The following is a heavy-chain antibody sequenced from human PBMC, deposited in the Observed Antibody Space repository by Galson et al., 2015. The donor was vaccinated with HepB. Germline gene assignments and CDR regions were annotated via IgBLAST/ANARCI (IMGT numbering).Heavy chain of an antibody. D-gene: IGHD1-14*01. CDR1: GFDFNNAW. V-gene: IGHV3-15*07. J-gene: IGHJ3*02. Sequence: SLRLSCAASGFDFNNAWMNWVRQASGKGLEWVGRIRSKTAGGTTIYAAAVKGRFTISRHDSKNTLYLQMDSLKTEDTAVYYCTTGPPVVSPEDEDVFDIWGQGTMVTVSS. CDR2: IRSKTAGGTT. CDR3: TTGPPVVSPEDEDVFDI.